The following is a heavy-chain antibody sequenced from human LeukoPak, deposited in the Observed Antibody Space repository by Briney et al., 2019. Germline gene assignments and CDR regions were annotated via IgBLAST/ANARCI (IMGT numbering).Heavy chain of an antibody. CDR2: IYSGGST. Sequence: GGSLRLSCAASGFTVSSNYMSWVRQAPGKGLEWVSVIYSGGSTYYADSVKGRFTISRDNSKNTLYLQMNSLRAEDTAVYYCAKVSSSREWYYYYGMDVWGQGTTVTVSS. CDR1: GFTVSSNY. V-gene: IGHV3-53*01. D-gene: IGHD6-13*01. J-gene: IGHJ6*02. CDR3: AKVSSSREWYYYYGMDV.